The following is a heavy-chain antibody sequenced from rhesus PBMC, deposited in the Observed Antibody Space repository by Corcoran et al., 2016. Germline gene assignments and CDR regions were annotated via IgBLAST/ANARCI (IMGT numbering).Heavy chain of an antibody. D-gene: IGHD2-2*01. J-gene: IGHJ5-1*01. V-gene: IGHV4S11*01. CDR3: VRNRYRFDV. CDR1: NDSISRNY. Sequence: QVQLQESGPGLVRPLETLSLICSVSNDSISRNYWTWIRQAPGTGPEWIGCMYGNGGAIQYNPTLKSRLTFLVDTSRTQVSLKLTSVTAADTAVYYCVRNRYRFDVWGAGVLVTVSS. CDR2: MYGNGGAI.